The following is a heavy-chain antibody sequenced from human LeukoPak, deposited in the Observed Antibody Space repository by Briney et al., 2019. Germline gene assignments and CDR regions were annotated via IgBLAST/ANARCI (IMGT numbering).Heavy chain of an antibody. J-gene: IGHJ4*02. Sequence: ASVKVSCQASGYTFTSYCLRWVRQAPGQGLEWMGLISAYNGNTKYAQKLQGRVTVTTDTSTSTVYMELSSLRSEDTAGYDCARGPLRFGDLYPSPFDYWGQGTLVTVSS. D-gene: IGHD3-10*01. CDR3: ARGPLRFGDLYPSPFDY. V-gene: IGHV1-18*01. CDR2: ISAYNGNT. CDR1: GYTFTSYC.